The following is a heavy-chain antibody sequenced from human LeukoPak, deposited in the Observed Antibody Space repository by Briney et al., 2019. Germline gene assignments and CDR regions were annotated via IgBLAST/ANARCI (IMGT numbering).Heavy chain of an antibody. D-gene: IGHD5-18*01. V-gene: IGHV1-69*04. CDR2: IIPILGIA. CDR1: GGTFSSYA. Sequence: SVKVSYKASGGTFSSYAISWVRQAPGQGLEWMGRIIPILGIANYAQKFQGRVTITADKSTSTAYMELSSLRSEDTAVYYCARVDTAMVIDYWGQGTLVTVSS. CDR3: ARVDTAMVIDY. J-gene: IGHJ4*02.